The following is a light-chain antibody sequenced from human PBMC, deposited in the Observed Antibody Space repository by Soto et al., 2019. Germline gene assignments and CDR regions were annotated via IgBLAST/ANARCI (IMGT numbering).Light chain of an antibody. CDR1: QSVSSY. CDR3: QQYGSSPRT. Sequence: EIVMTQSPATLSVSPGARATLSCRASQSVSSYLAWYQQKPGQAPRLLIHGASNGASGIPDRFSGSGSGTDFTLTISRLEPEDFAVYYCQQYGSSPRTFGQGTKVDIK. CDR2: GAS. J-gene: IGKJ1*01. V-gene: IGKV3-20*01.